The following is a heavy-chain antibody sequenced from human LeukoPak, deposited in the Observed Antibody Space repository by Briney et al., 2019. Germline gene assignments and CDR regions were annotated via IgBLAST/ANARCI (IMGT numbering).Heavy chain of an antibody. CDR3: ARQGREDCGGDCSSFDY. J-gene: IGHJ4*02. CDR2: IYYSGST. CDR1: GGSISSYY. V-gene: IGHV4-59*08. Sequence: SETLSLTCTVSGGSISSYYWSWIRQPPGKGLEWIGYIYYSGSTNYNPSLKSRVTISVDTSKNQFSLKLSSVTAADTAVYYCARQGREDCGGDCSSFDYWGQGTLVTVSS. D-gene: IGHD2-21*02.